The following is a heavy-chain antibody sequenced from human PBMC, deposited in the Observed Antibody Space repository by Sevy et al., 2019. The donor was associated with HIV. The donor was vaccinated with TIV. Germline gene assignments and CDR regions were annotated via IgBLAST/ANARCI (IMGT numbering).Heavy chain of an antibody. CDR2: IKTKTYGGTT. V-gene: IGHV3-49*04. Sequence: GGSLRLSCTASGFTFSDYAMSWVRQAPGKGLEWVGFIKTKTYGGTTEYAASVKGRFIISRDDSKNIAYLQMNSLKTEDTAVYYCTRDLYGSGWFYFDYCGQGTLVTVSS. J-gene: IGHJ4*02. D-gene: IGHD6-19*01. CDR1: GFTFSDYA. CDR3: TRDLYGSGWFYFDY.